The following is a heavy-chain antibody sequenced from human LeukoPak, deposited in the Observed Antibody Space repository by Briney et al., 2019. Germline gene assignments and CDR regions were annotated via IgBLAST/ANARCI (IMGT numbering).Heavy chain of an antibody. CDR1: GGSISSSSYY. D-gene: IGHD3-22*01. V-gene: IGHV4-39*01. Sequence: SETLSLTCTVSGGSISSSSYYWGWIRQPPGKGLEWIGSIYYSGSTYYNPSLKSRVTISVDTSKNQFSLKLSSVTAADTAVYCCARKSYYDSSGYYYSPLYYFDYWGQGTLVTVSS. J-gene: IGHJ4*02. CDR2: IYYSGST. CDR3: ARKSYYDSSGYYYSPLYYFDY.